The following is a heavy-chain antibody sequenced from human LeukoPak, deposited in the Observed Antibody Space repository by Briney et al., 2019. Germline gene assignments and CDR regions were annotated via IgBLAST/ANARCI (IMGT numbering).Heavy chain of an antibody. V-gene: IGHV4-34*01. CDR2: INHSGST. CDR3: ARGLVVPAATRYWYFDL. J-gene: IGHJ2*01. CDR1: GGSFSGYY. Sequence: PSETLSLTCAVYGGSFSGYYWSWNRQPPGKGLEWIGEINHSGSTNYNPSLKSRVTISVDTSKNQFSLKLSSVTAADTAVYYCARGLVVPAATRYWYFDLWGRGTLVTVSS. D-gene: IGHD2-2*01.